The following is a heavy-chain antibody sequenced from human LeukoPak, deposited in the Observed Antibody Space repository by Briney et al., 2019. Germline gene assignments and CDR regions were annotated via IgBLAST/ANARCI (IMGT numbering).Heavy chain of an antibody. D-gene: IGHD6-19*01. V-gene: IGHV3-7*01. CDR1: GFTFSSYW. CDR2: IKQDGSEK. J-gene: IGHJ3*02. CDR3: ARDGYSSGWYVGDAFDI. Sequence: PGGSLRLSCAASGFTFSSYWMSWVRQAPGKGLEWVANIKQDGSEKYYVDSVKGRFTISRDNAKNSLYLQMNSLGAEDTAVYYCARDGYSSGWYVGDAFDIWGQGTMVTVSS.